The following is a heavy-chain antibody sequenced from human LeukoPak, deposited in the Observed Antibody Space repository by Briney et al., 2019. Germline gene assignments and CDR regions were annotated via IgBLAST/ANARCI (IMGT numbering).Heavy chain of an antibody. CDR1: GGSISTYY. D-gene: IGHD6-13*01. V-gene: IGHV4-59*01. Sequence: SETLSLTCTVSGGSISTYYWSWIRQPPGKGLEWIGDIYYSGSTNYNPSLKSRVTISVDTSKNQSSLRLNSVTAADTAVYYCARGVSSSWYPIGYWGQGTLVTVSS. J-gene: IGHJ4*02. CDR2: IYYSGST. CDR3: ARGVSSSWYPIGY.